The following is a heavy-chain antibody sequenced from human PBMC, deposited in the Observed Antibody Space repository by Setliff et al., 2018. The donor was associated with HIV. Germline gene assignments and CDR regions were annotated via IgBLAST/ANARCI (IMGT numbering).Heavy chain of an antibody. CDR2: SYHTGSK. CDR1: GGSVSSPSYY. CDR3: ARHAAGPDGPFDY. V-gene: IGHV4-39*01. Sequence: SETLSLTCAVSGGSVSSPSYYWGWIRQPPGKGLEWIGSSYHTGSKYYNPSLKRRVTISVDTSKNQFSLKLSSVIAADTAVYYCARHAAGPDGPFDYWGQGTLVTVSS. J-gene: IGHJ4*02.